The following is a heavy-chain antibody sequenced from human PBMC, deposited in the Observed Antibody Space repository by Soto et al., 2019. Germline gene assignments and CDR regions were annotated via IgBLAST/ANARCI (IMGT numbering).Heavy chain of an antibody. D-gene: IGHD5-18*01. CDR1: GYTFTSNG. CDR2: ISAYNGNT. CDR3: ARVFQHGYGDYDGMDV. V-gene: IGHV1-18*01. Sequence: QVQLVQSGAEVKKPGASVKVSCKASGYTFTSNGISWVRQAPGQGLEWMGWISAYNGNTNHAQKLQGRVTMTTDTSTSTVYMALRSLRSDYTAVYYCARVFQHGYGDYDGMDVWGQGTTVTVSS. J-gene: IGHJ6*02.